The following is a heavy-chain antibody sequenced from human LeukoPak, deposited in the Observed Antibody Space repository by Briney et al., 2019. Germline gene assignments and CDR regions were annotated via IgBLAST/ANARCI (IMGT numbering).Heavy chain of an antibody. Sequence: SVKVSCKASGGTFSSYAISWVRQAPGQGLEWMGGIIPIFGTANYAQKFQGRVTITADESTSTAYMELSSLRSEDTAVYYCARGLGQQLVRVDWFDPWGQGTLVTVSS. CDR1: GGTFSSYA. V-gene: IGHV1-69*13. D-gene: IGHD6-13*01. CDR2: IIPIFGTA. J-gene: IGHJ5*02. CDR3: ARGLGQQLVRVDWFDP.